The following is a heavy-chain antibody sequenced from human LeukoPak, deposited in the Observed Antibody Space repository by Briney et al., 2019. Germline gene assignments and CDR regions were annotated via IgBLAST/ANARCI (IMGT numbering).Heavy chain of an antibody. J-gene: IGHJ4*02. V-gene: IGHV3-15*01. CDR3: TTDRRQ. CDR1: GFAVSDDF. D-gene: IGHD6-25*01. Sequence: GGSLRLSCAASGFAVSDDFMSWVRQAPGKGLEWVGRIKSKTDGGTTDYAAPVKGRFTISRDDSKNTLYLQMNGLKTEDTAVYYCTTDRRQWGQGTLVTVSS. CDR2: IKSKTDGGTT.